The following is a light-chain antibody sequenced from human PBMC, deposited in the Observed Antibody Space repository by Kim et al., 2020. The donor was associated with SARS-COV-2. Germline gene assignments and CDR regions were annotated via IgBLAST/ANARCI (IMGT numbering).Light chain of an antibody. Sequence: QSVLTQPPSVSAAPGQEVTISCSGSSSNIGNKYVSWYQQLPGTAPKLLIYDNNKRPSGIPDRFSGSKSGTSATLGITGLQTGDEADYYCATWDSSLNTGRVFGGGTKLTVL. CDR2: DNN. CDR3: ATWDSSLNTGRV. CDR1: SSNIGNKY. V-gene: IGLV1-51*01. J-gene: IGLJ3*02.